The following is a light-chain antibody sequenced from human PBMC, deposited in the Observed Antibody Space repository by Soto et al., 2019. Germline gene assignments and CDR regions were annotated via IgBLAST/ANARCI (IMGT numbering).Light chain of an antibody. J-gene: IGKJ1*01. V-gene: IGKV3-15*01. Sequence: EILMTQSPATLSVSPGERATLSCRASQSVTRKLAWYQQKPGQAPRLLIYDASTRATGIPARFSGSGSGTEFTLPISSLQSEDFAVYYCQQYNIWPPWTFGQGTKVEIK. CDR3: QQYNIWPPWT. CDR2: DAS. CDR1: QSVTRK.